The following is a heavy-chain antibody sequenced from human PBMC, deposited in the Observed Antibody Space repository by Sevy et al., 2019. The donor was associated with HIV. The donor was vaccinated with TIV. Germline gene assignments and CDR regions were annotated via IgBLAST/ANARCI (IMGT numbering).Heavy chain of an antibody. D-gene: IGHD6-19*01. CDR3: ATLSSPMPNSGWYDFFDH. J-gene: IGHJ4*02. CDR2: IKQDGSDK. Sequence: GGCLRLSCAASGFTFSTYWMIWVRQAPGKGLEWVANIKQDGSDKNYMDSVKGRFTISRDNAKNSLYLQMSSLRAEDTAVYYCATLSSPMPNSGWYDFFDHWGQGTLVTVSS. CDR1: GFTFSTYW. V-gene: IGHV3-7*01.